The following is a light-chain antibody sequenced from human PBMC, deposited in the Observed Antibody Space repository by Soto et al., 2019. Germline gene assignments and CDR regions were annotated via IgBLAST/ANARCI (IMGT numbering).Light chain of an antibody. CDR3: CSYAGSDVVV. V-gene: IGLV2-11*01. CDR2: DVN. J-gene: IGLJ2*01. Sequence: QSALTQPRSVSGSPGQSVTISCTGTSSDVGGYNYVSWYQQHPGKAPKFMIYDVNKRPSGVPDRFSGSKSGNTASLTISGLQAEDEADYYCCSYAGSDVVVFGGGTKLTVL. CDR1: SSDVGGYNY.